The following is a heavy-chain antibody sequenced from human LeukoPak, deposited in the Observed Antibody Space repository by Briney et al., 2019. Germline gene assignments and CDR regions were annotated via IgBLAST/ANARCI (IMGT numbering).Heavy chain of an antibody. V-gene: IGHV5-51*01. CDR2: IYPGDSDI. D-gene: IGHD2-2*01. CDR3: AKGFIPAASNWFDP. CDR1: GYSFTSYW. Sequence: GESLKISCKGSGYSFTSYWIGWVRQMPGKGLEWMGIIYPGDSDIRYSPSFQGHVSISADKSISTAYLQWSSLEASDTAMYYCAKGFIPAASNWFDPWGQGTLVTVSS. J-gene: IGHJ5*02.